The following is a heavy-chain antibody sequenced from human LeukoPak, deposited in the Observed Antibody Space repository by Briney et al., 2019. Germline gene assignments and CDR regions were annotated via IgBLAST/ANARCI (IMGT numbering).Heavy chain of an antibody. CDR2: IIPIFGTA. V-gene: IGHV1-69*05. D-gene: IGHD3-22*01. CDR1: GHTFSIYN. J-gene: IGHJ4*02. CDR3: ARGGNYYDSSGYYHFDY. Sequence: ASVKVSCKASGHTFSIYNMHWVRQAPGQGLEWMGGIIPIFGTANYAQKFQGRVTITTDESTSTAYMELSSLRSEDTAVYYCARGGNYYDSSGYYHFDYWGQGTLVTVSS.